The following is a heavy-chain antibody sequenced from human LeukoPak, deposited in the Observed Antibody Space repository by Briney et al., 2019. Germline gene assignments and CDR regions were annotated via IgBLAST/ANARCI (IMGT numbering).Heavy chain of an antibody. D-gene: IGHD4-17*01. Sequence: PGGSLRLSCAASGFTFSSDSMNWVRQAPGKGLEWVSSISSSSSYIYYADSVKGRFTISRDNAKNSLYLQMNSLRAEDTAVYYCARAMTTVTTYYYWGQGTLVTVSS. J-gene: IGHJ4*02. CDR2: ISSSSSYI. CDR3: ARAMTTVTTYYY. V-gene: IGHV3-21*01. CDR1: GFTFSSDS.